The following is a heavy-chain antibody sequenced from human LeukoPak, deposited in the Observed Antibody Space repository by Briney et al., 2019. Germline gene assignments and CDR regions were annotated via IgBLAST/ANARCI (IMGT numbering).Heavy chain of an antibody. CDR1: VFIFSSNY. D-gene: IGHD3-3*01. CDR2: LYSGGTT. V-gene: IGHV3-53*01. J-gene: IGHJ5*02. Sequence: GGSLRLSCAASVFIFSSNYMSWVRQAPGKGLEWVSVLYSGGTTYYADSVKGRFTISRDNSKNTLYLQMNSLRAEDTAVHYCAKDPNFWGWFDPWGQGTLVTVSS. CDR3: AKDPNFWGWFDP.